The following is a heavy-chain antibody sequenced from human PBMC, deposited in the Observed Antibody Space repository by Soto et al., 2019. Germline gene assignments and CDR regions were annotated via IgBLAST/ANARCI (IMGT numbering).Heavy chain of an antibody. J-gene: IGHJ6*02. CDR3: ARVGVPAAMYDPFYYYYGMDV. Sequence: GGFLRLSCAASGFTFSSYSMNWVRQAPGKGLEWVSSISSSSSYIYYADSVKGRFTISRDNAKNSLYLQMNSLRAEDTAVYYCARVGVPAAMYDPFYYYYGMDVWGQGTTVTVSS. V-gene: IGHV3-21*01. D-gene: IGHD2-2*01. CDR1: GFTFSSYS. CDR2: ISSSSSYI.